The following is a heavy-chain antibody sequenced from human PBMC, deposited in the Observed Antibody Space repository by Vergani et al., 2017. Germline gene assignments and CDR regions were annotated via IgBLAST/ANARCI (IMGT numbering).Heavy chain of an antibody. J-gene: IGHJ5*02. CDR3: ARFQDYIVIVSPDKLGAGFDP. Sequence: QVQLVQSGAEVKKPGASVKVSCKTSGYTFTGYYIHWVRQAPGQGLEWMGWISPNSGGTNYAQKFQGRVTMTTDTSIGTAYMELSKLRSDDTAVYYCARFQDYIVIVSPDKLGAGFDPWGQGTLVSVSS. D-gene: IGHD2/OR15-2a*01. CDR2: ISPNSGGT. CDR1: GYTFTGYY. V-gene: IGHV1-2*02.